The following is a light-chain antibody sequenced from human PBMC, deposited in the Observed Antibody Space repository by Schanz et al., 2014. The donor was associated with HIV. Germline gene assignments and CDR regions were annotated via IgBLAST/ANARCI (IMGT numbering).Light chain of an antibody. J-gene: IGKJ2*01. Sequence: AIRITQSPSSLSASTGDRVTLTCRASQGISSYLAWYQQKPGKAPKLLIEGASSLQRGVPPRFSGSGSGTDFSLTISSLQPDDFATYYCQQYNSHSYTFGQGTKLEIK. CDR2: GAS. CDR1: QGISSY. V-gene: IGKV1-8*01. CDR3: QQYNSHSYT.